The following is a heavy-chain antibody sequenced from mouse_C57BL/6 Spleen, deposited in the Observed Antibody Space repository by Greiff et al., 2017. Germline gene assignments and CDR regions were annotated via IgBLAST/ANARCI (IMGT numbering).Heavy chain of an antibody. Sequence: VQLQQPGAELVKPGASVKVSCKASGYTFTSYWMHWVKQRPGQGLEWIGRIHPSDSDTNYNQKFKGKATLTVDKSSSTAYMQLSSLTSEDSAVYYCATLYGNYGRYYAMGYWGQGTSVTVSS. CDR3: ATLYGNYGRYYAMGY. CDR1: GYTFTSYW. D-gene: IGHD2-1*01. V-gene: IGHV1-74*01. CDR2: IHPSDSDT. J-gene: IGHJ4*01.